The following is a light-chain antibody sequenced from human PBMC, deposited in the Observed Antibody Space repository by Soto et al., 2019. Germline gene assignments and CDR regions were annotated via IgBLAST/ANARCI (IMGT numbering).Light chain of an antibody. CDR3: QQYNNWPWT. CDR1: QSISDT. Sequence: DIVLTHPHPTLSASALATLPMXRLASQSISDTLAWYQQKPGQAPRLLIYGASTRDPGFPARFSGSGSGTDFTLTISSLQSEDVAVYYCQQYNNWPWTFGQGTKVDIK. V-gene: IGKV3-15*01. J-gene: IGKJ1*01. CDR2: GAS.